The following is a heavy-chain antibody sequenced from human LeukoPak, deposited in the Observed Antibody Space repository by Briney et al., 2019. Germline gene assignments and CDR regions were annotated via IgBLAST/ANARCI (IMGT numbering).Heavy chain of an antibody. CDR3: VKDKYPVVVAATLDY. J-gene: IGHJ4*02. D-gene: IGHD2-15*01. Sequence: GGSLRLSCSASGFTFSNYAMHWVRQAPGKGLEYVSAISSNGGSTYYADSVKGRFIISRDNSKNTLYLQMSSLRAEDTAVYYCVKDKYPVVVAATLDYWGQGTLVTVSS. CDR1: GFTFSNYA. V-gene: IGHV3-64D*09. CDR2: ISSNGGST.